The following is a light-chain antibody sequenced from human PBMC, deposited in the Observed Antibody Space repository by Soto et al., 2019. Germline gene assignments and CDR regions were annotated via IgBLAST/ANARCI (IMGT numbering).Light chain of an antibody. V-gene: IGLV2-14*01. J-gene: IGLJ2*01. Sequence: QSVLTQPASVSGSPGQSITISCTGTRSDVGGYNYVSWYQQHPGKAPKLMIYDVSNRPSGVSNRFSGSKSDNTASLAISGLQAEDEADYYCSSYTSTSAVVFGGGTKLTVL. CDR2: DVS. CDR1: RSDVGGYNY. CDR3: SSYTSTSAVV.